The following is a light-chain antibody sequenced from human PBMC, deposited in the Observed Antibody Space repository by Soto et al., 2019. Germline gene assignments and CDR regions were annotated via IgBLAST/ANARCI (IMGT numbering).Light chain of an antibody. J-gene: IGLJ2*01. CDR1: SGHSNYA. CDR2: LNNDGSH. V-gene: IGLV4-69*01. CDR3: QTWDTGISVV. Sequence: QPVLTQSPSASASLGASVKLTCTLSSGHSNYAIAWHQQQPEKGPRYLMKLNNDGSHSKGDGIPDRFSGSSSGAERYLTISSLQSEDASDYYCQTWDTGISVVFGGGTKLTVL.